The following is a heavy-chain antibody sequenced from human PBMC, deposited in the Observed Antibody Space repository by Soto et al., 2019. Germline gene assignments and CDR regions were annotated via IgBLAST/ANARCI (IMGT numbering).Heavy chain of an antibody. V-gene: IGHV3-15*01. D-gene: IGHD2-15*01. CDR3: TTDGRDCSGGSCYPHDY. Sequence: GGSLRLSCAASGFTFSNAWMSWVRQAPGKGLEWVGRIKSKTDGGTTDYAAPVKGRFTISRDDSKNTLYLQMNSLKTEDTAVYYCTTDGRDCSGGSCYPHDYWGQGTLVTVSS. CDR2: IKSKTDGGTT. J-gene: IGHJ4*02. CDR1: GFTFSNAW.